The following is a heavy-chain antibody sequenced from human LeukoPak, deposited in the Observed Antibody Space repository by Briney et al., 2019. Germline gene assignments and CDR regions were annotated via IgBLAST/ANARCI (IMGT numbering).Heavy chain of an antibody. Sequence: PGGSLRLSCAASGFTFSDYYMSWIRQAPGKGLEWVSYISSSGSTLYYADSVKGRITISRDNAKSSLYLQMNSLRAEDTAVYYCARRRYNWNAIDYWGQGTLVTVSS. V-gene: IGHV3-11*01. CDR1: GFTFSDYY. D-gene: IGHD1-20*01. CDR3: ARRRYNWNAIDY. J-gene: IGHJ4*02. CDR2: ISSSGSTL.